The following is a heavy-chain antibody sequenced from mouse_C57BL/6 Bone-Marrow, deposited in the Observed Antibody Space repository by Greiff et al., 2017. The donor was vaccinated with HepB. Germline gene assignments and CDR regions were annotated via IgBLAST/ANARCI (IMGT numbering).Heavy chain of an antibody. CDR2: IYPRSGNT. J-gene: IGHJ1*03. CDR3: ARSHYYGSSYVGWYFDV. Sequence: QVQLKQSGAELARPGASVKLSCKASGYTFTSYGISWVKQRTGQGLEWIGEIYPRSGNTYYNEKFKGKATLTADKSSSTAYMELRSLTSEDAAVYFGARSHYYGSSYVGWYFDVWGTGTTVTVSS. V-gene: IGHV1-81*01. CDR1: GYTFTSYG. D-gene: IGHD1-1*01.